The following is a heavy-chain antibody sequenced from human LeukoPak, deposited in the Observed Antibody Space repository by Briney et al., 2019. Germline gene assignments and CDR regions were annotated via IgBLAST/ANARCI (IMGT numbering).Heavy chain of an antibody. CDR3: ARERGFGELLHFDY. Sequence: ASVKVSCKASGYTFTGYYMHWVRQAPGQGLEWMGWINPNSGGTNYAQKFQGRVTMTRDTSISTAYVELSRLRSDDTAVYYCARERGFGELLHFDYWGQGTLVTVSS. CDR1: GYTFTGYY. V-gene: IGHV1-2*02. J-gene: IGHJ4*02. CDR2: INPNSGGT. D-gene: IGHD3-10*01.